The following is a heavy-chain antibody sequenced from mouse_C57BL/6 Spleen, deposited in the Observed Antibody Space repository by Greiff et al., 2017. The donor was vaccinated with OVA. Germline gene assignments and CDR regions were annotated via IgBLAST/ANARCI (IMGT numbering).Heavy chain of an antibody. Sequence: EVQLQQSGPELVKPGASVKISCKASGYTFTDYYMNWVKQSHGKSLEWIGDINPNNGGTSYNQKFKGKATLTVDKSSSTAYMELRSLTSEDSAVYYCAPYDYRFAYWGQGTLVTVSA. CDR2: INPNNGGT. V-gene: IGHV1-26*01. CDR3: APYDYRFAY. J-gene: IGHJ3*01. CDR1: GYTFTDYY. D-gene: IGHD2-4*01.